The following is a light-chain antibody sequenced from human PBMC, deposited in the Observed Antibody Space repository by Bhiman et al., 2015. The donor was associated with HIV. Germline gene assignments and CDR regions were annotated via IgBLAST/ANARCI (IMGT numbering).Light chain of an antibody. Sequence: SFELTQSPSVSVSPGQTARITCSGDGLSKQYGYWYQQKPGQSPIQVIHADKNRPSGVPERFSASNSGNTATLTISETQAVDEADYFCQAWDSNSAVFGTGTKVSVL. J-gene: IGLJ1*01. CDR1: GLSKQY. V-gene: IGLV3-1*01. CDR2: ADK. CDR3: QAWDSNSAV.